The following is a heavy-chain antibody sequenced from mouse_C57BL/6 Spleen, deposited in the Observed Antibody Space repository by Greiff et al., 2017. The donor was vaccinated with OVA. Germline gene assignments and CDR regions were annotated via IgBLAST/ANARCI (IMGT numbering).Heavy chain of an antibody. J-gene: IGHJ2*01. V-gene: IGHV1-15*01. CDR3: TRPLIYYEH. CDR1: GYTFTDYE. Sequence: QVQLKESGAELVRPGASVTLSCKASGYTFTDYEMHWVKQTPVHGLEWIGAIDPETGGTAYNQKFKGKAILTADKSSSTAYMELRSLTSEDSAVYYCTRPLIYYEHWGQGTTLTVSS. CDR2: IDPETGGT.